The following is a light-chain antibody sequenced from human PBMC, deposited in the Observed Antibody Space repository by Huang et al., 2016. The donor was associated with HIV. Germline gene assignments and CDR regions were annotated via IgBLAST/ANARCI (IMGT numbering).Light chain of an antibody. J-gene: IGKJ4*01. CDR2: DAS. V-gene: IGKV3-11*01. CDR3: QLRSTWPGDT. Sequence: EIVLTQSPATLSLSPGERATLSCRASQTVSSYLAWYQQKPGQAPRLLIYDASNGATGIPARFSGSGSGTDCTLTISSLETEDFAVYYCQLRSTWPGDTFGGGTKVEIK. CDR1: QTVSSY.